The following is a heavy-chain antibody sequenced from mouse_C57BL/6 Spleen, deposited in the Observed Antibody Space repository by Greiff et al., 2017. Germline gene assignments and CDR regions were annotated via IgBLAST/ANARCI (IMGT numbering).Heavy chain of an antibody. CDR3: ARVLRDYAMDD. CDR1: GFTFSSYA. CDR2: ISDGGSYT. J-gene: IGHJ4*01. V-gene: IGHV5-4*01. D-gene: IGHD1-1*01. Sequence: EVQVVESGGGLVKPGGSLKLSCAASGFTFSSYAMSWVRQTPEKRLEWVATISDGGSYTYYPANVQGRFTISRDTAKNNLYLQLSHLKSEDTAMDYCARVLRDYAMDDWGQGTSVTVSS.